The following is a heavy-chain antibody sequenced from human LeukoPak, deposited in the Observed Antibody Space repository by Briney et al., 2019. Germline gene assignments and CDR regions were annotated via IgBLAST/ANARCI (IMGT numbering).Heavy chain of an antibody. V-gene: IGHV1-18*01. CDR1: GYTFTSYG. CDR3: ARFGVGYCYDSSGYYY. CDR2: ISAYNGNT. J-gene: IGHJ4*02. Sequence: ASVKVSCKASGYTFTSYGISWVRRAPGQGLEWMGWISAYNGNTNYAQKLQGRVTMTTDTSTSTAYMELRSLRSDDTAVYYCARFGVGYCYDSSGYYYWGQGTLVTVSS. D-gene: IGHD3-22*01.